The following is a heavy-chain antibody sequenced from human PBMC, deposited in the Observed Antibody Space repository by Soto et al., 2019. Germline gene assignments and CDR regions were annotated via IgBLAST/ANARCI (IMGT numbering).Heavy chain of an antibody. CDR3: ARFTTVTTSTQYYYYGMDV. V-gene: IGHV5-51*01. D-gene: IGHD4-17*01. CDR2: IYPGDSDT. CDR1: GYSFTSYW. Sequence: PGESLKISCKGSGYSFTSYWIGWVRQMPGKGLEWMGIIYPGDSDTRYSPSFQGQVTISADKSISTAYLQWSSLKASDTAMYYCARFTTVTTSTQYYYYGMDVWGQGTTVTVSS. J-gene: IGHJ6*02.